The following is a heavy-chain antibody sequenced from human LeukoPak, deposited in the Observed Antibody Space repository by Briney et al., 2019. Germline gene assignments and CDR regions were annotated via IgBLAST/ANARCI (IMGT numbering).Heavy chain of an antibody. CDR3: AARDIGASTMIVP. J-gene: IGHJ4*02. CDR2: ISSSSSYI. D-gene: IGHD3-22*01. Sequence: GGSLRLSCAASGFTFSSYSMNWVRQAPGKGLEWVSSISSSSSYIYYADSVKGRFTISRDNAKNSLYLQMNSLRAEDTAVYYCAARDIGASTMIVPWGQGTLATVSS. V-gene: IGHV3-21*01. CDR1: GFTFSSYS.